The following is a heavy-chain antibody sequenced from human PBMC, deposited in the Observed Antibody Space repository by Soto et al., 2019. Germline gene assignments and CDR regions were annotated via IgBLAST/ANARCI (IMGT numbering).Heavy chain of an antibody. CDR3: ARSGSCSGGHCLN. V-gene: IGHV3-30-3*01. CDR1: GVSVRVYA. D-gene: IGHD2-15*01. J-gene: IGHJ4*02. Sequence: GGSLRLACVVCGVSVRVYAVHVVRQAPAEGLEWVAIISFDGTNQYYADPVKGRFTISRDNSKNTLYLEMNSLRAEDTAVYYCARSGSCSGGHCLNWGQGTLVTVSS. CDR2: ISFDGTNQ.